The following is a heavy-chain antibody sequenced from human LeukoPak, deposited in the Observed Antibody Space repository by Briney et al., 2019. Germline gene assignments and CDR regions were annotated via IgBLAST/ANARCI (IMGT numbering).Heavy chain of an antibody. Sequence: SVKVSCKASGGTFSSYAISWVRQAPGQGLEWMGRIIPIFGTANYAQKFQGRVTITTDESTSTAYMELSSLRSEDTAVYYCAREPYCSSTSCCAFDIWGQGTMVTVSS. D-gene: IGHD2-2*01. CDR2: IIPIFGTA. J-gene: IGHJ3*02. CDR3: AREPYCSSTSCCAFDI. CDR1: GGTFSSYA. V-gene: IGHV1-69*05.